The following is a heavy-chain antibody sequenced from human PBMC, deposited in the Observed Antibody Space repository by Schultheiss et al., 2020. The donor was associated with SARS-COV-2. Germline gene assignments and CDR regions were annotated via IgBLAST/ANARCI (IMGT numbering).Heavy chain of an antibody. D-gene: IGHD3-3*01. J-gene: IGHJ6*02. CDR1: GYTFTSYD. Sequence: ASVKVSCKASGYTFTSYDINWVRQATGQGLEWMGWMNPNSGNTGYAQKFQGRVTITADESTSTAYMELSSLRSEDTAVYYCARGGTIFGGNGMDVWGQGTTVTVSS. CDR3: ARGGTIFGGNGMDV. V-gene: IGHV1-8*03. CDR2: MNPNSGNT.